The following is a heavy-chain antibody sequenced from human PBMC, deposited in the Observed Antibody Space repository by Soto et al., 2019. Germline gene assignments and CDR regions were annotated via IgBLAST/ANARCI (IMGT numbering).Heavy chain of an antibody. D-gene: IGHD2-15*01. CDR3: AAPQRYCSGSSCPGGYFDY. Sequence: EVQLLESGGSLIQPGGSLRLSCAASGFIFTNFAMSWVRQAPGKGLEWVSTIRGSGSITYYADSVKGRFTISRDNSGNALYLQMNSLRVDDTAVYYCAAPQRYCSGSSCPGGYFDYWGQGTLVTVSS. CDR2: IRGSGSIT. V-gene: IGHV3-23*01. CDR1: GFIFTNFA. J-gene: IGHJ4*02.